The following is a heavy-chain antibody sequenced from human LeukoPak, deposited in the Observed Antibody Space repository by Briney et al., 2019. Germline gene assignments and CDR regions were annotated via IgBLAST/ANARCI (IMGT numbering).Heavy chain of an antibody. CDR2: FDPEDGET. Sequence: ASVKVSCKVSGYTLTQLSMHWVRQAPGKGLEWMGGFDPEDGETIYAQKSQGRVTMTEDTSTDTAYMELSSLRSEDTAVYYCATTERVSYYYGSGKYYYGMDVWGQGTTVTVSS. CDR1: GYTLTQLS. D-gene: IGHD3-10*01. V-gene: IGHV1-24*01. J-gene: IGHJ6*02. CDR3: ATTERVSYYYGSGKYYYGMDV.